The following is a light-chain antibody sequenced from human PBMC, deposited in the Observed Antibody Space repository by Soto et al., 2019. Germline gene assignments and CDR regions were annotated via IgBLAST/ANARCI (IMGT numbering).Light chain of an antibody. CDR1: QSVSNN. Sequence: IVMTQSPATLSVSPGGRASLSCRASQSVSNNLAWYQQKPGQAPRLLIYGASTRAAGIPGRCSGSGSGTELALIIGSLQSDGIAVYYCQQYHNAGSTFGQGTKVEI. CDR3: QQYHNAGST. J-gene: IGKJ1*01. CDR2: GAS. V-gene: IGKV3-15*01.